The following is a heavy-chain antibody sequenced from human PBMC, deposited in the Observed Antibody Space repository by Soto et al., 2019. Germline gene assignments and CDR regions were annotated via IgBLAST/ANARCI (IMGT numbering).Heavy chain of an antibody. CDR3: AHIDPEIVTVGGHGGFDY. CDR2: IYWDDDK. Sequence: QITLKESGPTLVRPPQTLTLTCTFSGFSLTSGVGVGWIRHPPGKALEWLALIYWDDDKRYSPSLKNRLTITKDTSKNQVVLTMTNVGPVDTATYFCAHIDPEIVTVGGHGGFDYWGQGTLVTVSS. CDR1: GFSLTSGVG. D-gene: IGHD5-12*01. J-gene: IGHJ4*02. V-gene: IGHV2-5*02.